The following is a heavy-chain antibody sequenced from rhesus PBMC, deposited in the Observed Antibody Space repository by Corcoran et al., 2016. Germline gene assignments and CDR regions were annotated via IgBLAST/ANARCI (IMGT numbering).Heavy chain of an antibody. CDR1: GGSISSSYYY. CDR3: ARARDSNYLDY. CDR2: ISYSGST. D-gene: IGHD4-23*01. J-gene: IGHJ4*01. Sequence: QLQLQESGPGLVKPSETLSLTCAVSGGSISSSYYYWSWIRQAPGKGLEWIGYISYSGSTSYHPSLKSRVTISRDTSKNQFSLKLSSVTAADTAVYYCARARDSNYLDYWGQGVLVTVSS. V-gene: IGHV4-122*02.